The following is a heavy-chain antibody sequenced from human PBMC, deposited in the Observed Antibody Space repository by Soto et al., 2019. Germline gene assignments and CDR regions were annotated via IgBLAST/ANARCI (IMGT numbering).Heavy chain of an antibody. J-gene: IGHJ3*02. CDR3: ARDQGYRKGAFDI. CDR2: IIPILGIA. V-gene: IGHV1-69*08. Sequence: QVQLVQSGAEVKKPGSSVKVSCKASGGTFSSYTISWVRQTPGQGLEWMGRIIPILGIANYAQKFQGRVTXTXDXXTSTAYMELSSLRYEDTAVYYCARDQGYRKGAFDIWGQGTMVTVSS. CDR1: GGTFSSYT. D-gene: IGHD5-18*01.